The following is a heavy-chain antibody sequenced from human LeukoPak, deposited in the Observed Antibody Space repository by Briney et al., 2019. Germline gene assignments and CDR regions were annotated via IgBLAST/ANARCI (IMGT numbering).Heavy chain of an antibody. CDR2: INSNGGRT. J-gene: IGHJ4*02. D-gene: IGHD3-22*01. CDR1: GFTFKKYA. CDR3: VNDLDYDNSGYYSGAFDY. Sequence: GGSLRLSCSASGFTFKKYAMRWVRQAPGKGLEYVSSINSNGGRTYYADSVKGRFTISRDNSKNTLFLQMISLRVEDTAVYYCVNDLDYDNSGYYSGAFDYWGQGTLVTVSS. V-gene: IGHV3-64D*06.